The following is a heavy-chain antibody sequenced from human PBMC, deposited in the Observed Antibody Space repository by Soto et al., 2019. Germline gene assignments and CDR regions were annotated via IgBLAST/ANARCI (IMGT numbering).Heavy chain of an antibody. D-gene: IGHD2-15*01. CDR1: GGSISSGGYS. V-gene: IGHV4-30-2*01. Sequence: SETLSLTCAVSGGSISSGGYSWSWIRQPPGKGLEWIGYIYHSGSTYYNPSLKSRVTISVDRSKNQFSLKLSSVTAADTAVYYCAARVVVAATPGFDPWGQGTLVTVSS. J-gene: IGHJ5*02. CDR3: AARVVVAATPGFDP. CDR2: IYHSGST.